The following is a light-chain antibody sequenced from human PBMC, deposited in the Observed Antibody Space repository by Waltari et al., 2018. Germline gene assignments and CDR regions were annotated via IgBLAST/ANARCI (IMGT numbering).Light chain of an antibody. CDR2: GAS. Sequence: DTVFTPYLGTLSLSPGDIAILCCRASQGVSKYLAWYQQKPGQAPRPLLFGASSRATSIPDRFSGSGSGEDLSLTISRVEPEDFAVYDCEQYVTLPATSGQGTKVEIE. V-gene: IGKV3-20*01. CDR1: QGVSKY. CDR3: EQYVTLPAT. J-gene: IGKJ1*01.